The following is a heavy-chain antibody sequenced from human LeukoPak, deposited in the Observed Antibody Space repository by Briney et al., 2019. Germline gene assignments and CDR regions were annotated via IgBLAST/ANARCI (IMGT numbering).Heavy chain of an antibody. CDR1: GFIFSSYE. Sequence: GGSLRLSCEASGFIFSSYEMNWVRQAPGKGLEWVSYISSSGSTKYYADSVKGRFTISRDNSKNTLYLQMNSLRAEDTAVYYCARGPIAVAGTLHYYYYMDVWGKGTTVTVSS. D-gene: IGHD6-19*01. CDR3: ARGPIAVAGTLHYYYYMDV. J-gene: IGHJ6*03. V-gene: IGHV3-48*03. CDR2: ISSSGSTK.